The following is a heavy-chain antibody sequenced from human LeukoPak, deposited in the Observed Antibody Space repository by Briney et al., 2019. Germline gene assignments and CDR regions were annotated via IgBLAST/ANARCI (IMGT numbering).Heavy chain of an antibody. CDR1: GFTFSSYS. CDR3: ARAAAVFFDGMDV. D-gene: IGHD6-13*01. Sequence: GGSLRLSCAASGFTFSSYSMTWVRQAPGKGLEWVSSISSSSSYIYYADSVKGRFTISRDNAKNSLYLQMNSLRAEDTAVYYCARAAAVFFDGMDVWGQGTTVTVSS. J-gene: IGHJ6*02. V-gene: IGHV3-21*01. CDR2: ISSSSSYI.